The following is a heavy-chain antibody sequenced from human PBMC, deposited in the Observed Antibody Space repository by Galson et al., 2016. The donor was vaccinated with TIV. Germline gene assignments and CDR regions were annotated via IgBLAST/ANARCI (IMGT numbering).Heavy chain of an antibody. D-gene: IGHD2-21*01. CDR3: TRAAGKKGASCYSTCETFDI. CDR1: GDSVSSDSAA. V-gene: IGHV6-1*01. CDR2: TYYRSRWYY. J-gene: IGHJ3*02. Sequence: CAISGDSVSSDSAAWNWVRQSPSRGLEWLGRTYYRSRWYYDYKVSVKSRITINPDTSKNLFSLQLNSVTPEDTAVYYCTRAAGKKGASCYSTCETFDIWGQGTMVTVSS.